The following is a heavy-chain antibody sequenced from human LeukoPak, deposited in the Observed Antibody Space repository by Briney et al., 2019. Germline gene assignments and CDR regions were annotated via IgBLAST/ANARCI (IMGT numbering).Heavy chain of an antibody. V-gene: IGHV3-66*01. J-gene: IGHJ4*02. CDR2: IYSGGST. CDR3: ARAGPSSSWHQFDY. CDR1: GSTVSRNY. D-gene: IGHD6-13*01. Sequence: SGGSLRLSCAASGSTVSRNYMSWVRQAPGKGLEWVSVIYSGGSTYYADSVKGRFTISRDNSKNTLYLQMNSLRAEDTAVYYCARAGPSSSWHQFDYWGQGTLVTVSS.